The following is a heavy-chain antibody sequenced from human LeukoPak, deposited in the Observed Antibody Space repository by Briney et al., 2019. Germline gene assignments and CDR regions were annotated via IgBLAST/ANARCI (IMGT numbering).Heavy chain of an antibody. CDR2: IYHSGST. Sequence: PSETLSLTCAVSGYSINSGYCWGWIRQPPGKGLEWIGSIYHSGSTYYNPSLKSRVTISVDTSKNQFSLKLSSVTAADTAVYYCARVATTTNPPQRPFDHWGQGTLVTVSS. D-gene: IGHD5-12*01. CDR3: ARVATTTNPPQRPFDH. V-gene: IGHV4-38-2*01. CDR1: GYSINSGYC. J-gene: IGHJ4*02.